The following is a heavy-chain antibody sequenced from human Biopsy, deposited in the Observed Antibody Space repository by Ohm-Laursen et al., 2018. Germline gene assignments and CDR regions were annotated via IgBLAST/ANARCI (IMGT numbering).Heavy chain of an antibody. Sequence: GTLSLTCSVSGGSIISYYWTWIRQPPGKGLEWVGHVYNGGITNYNPSLKSRVTISKDTSKNQFSLQVNSVTAADTAVYYCARTPRDSFWSGSYKRGLWFDPWGQGTLVIVSS. CDR3: ARTPRDSFWSGSYKRGLWFDP. J-gene: IGHJ5*02. CDR2: VYNGGIT. CDR1: GGSIISYY. D-gene: IGHD3-3*01. V-gene: IGHV4-59*01.